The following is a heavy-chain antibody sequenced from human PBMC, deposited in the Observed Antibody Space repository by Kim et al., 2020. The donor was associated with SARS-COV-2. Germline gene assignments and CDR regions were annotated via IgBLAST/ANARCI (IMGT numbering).Heavy chain of an antibody. J-gene: IGHJ4*02. Sequence: GGSLRLSCAASGFFVSSNYMNWVRQAPGKVLEWVSVFYSSGSTYYADSVKGRFTISRDTSKNTVYLQMDSLRPDDTAVYYCARGYSGAFDYLGQGALVTVSS. CDR1: GFFVSSNY. CDR3: ARGYSGAFDY. V-gene: IGHV3-53*01. D-gene: IGHD2-15*01. CDR2: FYSSGST.